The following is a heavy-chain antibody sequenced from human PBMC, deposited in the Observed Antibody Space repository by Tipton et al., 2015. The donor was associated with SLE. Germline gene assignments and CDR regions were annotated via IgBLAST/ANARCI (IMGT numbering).Heavy chain of an antibody. CDR3: ARGGSTALYHFDS. Sequence: LRLSCTVSGGSISSFHWNWIRQPAGKGLEWIGRIYTSGSSNYNPSLRSRITMSVDTSKNHFSLELNSVTAADTAVYYCARGGSTALYHFDSWGQGTLVTVSS. D-gene: IGHD6-13*01. J-gene: IGHJ4*02. CDR2: IYTSGSS. V-gene: IGHV4-4*07. CDR1: GGSISSFH.